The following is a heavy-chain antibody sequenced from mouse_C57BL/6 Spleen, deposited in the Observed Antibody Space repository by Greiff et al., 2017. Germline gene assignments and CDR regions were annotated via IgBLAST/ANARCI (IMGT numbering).Heavy chain of an antibody. Sequence: QVQLQQPGAELVMPGASVKLSCKASGYTFTSYWMHWVKQRPGQGLEWIGEIDPSDSYTNYNQKFKGKSTLTVDKSSSTAYMQLSILTSEDSAVYYFARRRVVAFDYWGQGTTLTVSS. D-gene: IGHD1-1*01. CDR3: ARRRVVAFDY. J-gene: IGHJ2*01. CDR1: GYTFTSYW. V-gene: IGHV1-69*01. CDR2: IDPSDSYT.